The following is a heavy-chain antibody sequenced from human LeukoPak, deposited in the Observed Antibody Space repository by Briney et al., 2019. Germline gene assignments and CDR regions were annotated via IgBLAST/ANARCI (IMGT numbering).Heavy chain of an antibody. CDR3: AKDTSTRGTSWYGYYFDY. V-gene: IGHV3-30*18. CDR2: ISNNGSNN. D-gene: IGHD6-13*01. Sequence: AESLSLAWAASGFIFSTNGMHWVSPAHGNGIEWVALISNNGSNNYYEDFVKGRFTITRDNSKKTLYLQMNSLRAEDTALYYGAKDTSTRGTSWYGYYFDYWGPGALVTVSS. J-gene: IGHJ4*02. CDR1: GFIFSTNG.